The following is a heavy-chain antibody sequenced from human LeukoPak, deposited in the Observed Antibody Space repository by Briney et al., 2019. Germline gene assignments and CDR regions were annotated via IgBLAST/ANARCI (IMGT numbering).Heavy chain of an antibody. Sequence: ASVTVSCKASGYTFTSYDINWVRQAAGQGLEWMGWMNPNSGNTGYAQKFQGRVTITRNTSISTAYMELSSLRSEDTAVYYCARVPTGYSSGWSPYYYYYMDVWGKGTTVTVSS. V-gene: IGHV1-8*01. CDR3: ARVPTGYSSGWSPYYYYYMDV. CDR1: GYTFTSYD. CDR2: MNPNSGNT. J-gene: IGHJ6*03. D-gene: IGHD6-19*01.